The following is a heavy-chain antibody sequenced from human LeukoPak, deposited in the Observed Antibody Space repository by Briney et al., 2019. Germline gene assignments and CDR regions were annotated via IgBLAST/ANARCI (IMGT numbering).Heavy chain of an antibody. D-gene: IGHD6-13*01. CDR2: TYYRSKWYY. CDR3: ARVEVSSSWPYYYYYGMDV. V-gene: IGHV6-1*01. Sequence: SQTLSLTCALSGDSVSSNSAAWNWIRQSPSRGLEWLVRTYYRSKWYYDYAVSLQSRITFNPDTSKNQFSLKLSSVTAADTAVYYCARVEVSSSWPYYYYYGMDVWGQGTTVTVSS. J-gene: IGHJ6*02. CDR1: GDSVSSNSAA.